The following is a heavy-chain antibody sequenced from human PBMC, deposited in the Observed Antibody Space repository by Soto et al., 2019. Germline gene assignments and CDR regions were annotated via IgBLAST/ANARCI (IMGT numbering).Heavy chain of an antibody. Sequence: KPSETLSLTCTVSGGSISSYYWSWIRQPPGKGLEWIGYTYYSGSTNYNPSLKSRVTISVDTSKNQFSLKLSSVTAADTAVYYCAREKYSRSWFDPWGQGTLVTVSS. J-gene: IGHJ5*02. CDR2: TYYSGST. V-gene: IGHV4-59*01. CDR1: GGSISSYY. CDR3: AREKYSRSWFDP. D-gene: IGHD2-15*01.